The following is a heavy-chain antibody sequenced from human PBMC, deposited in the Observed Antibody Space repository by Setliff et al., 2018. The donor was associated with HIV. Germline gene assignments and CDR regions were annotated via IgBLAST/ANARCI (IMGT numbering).Heavy chain of an antibody. Sequence: ASVKVSCKASGYAFTSNYIHWVRQAPGQGLEWMALIYPSNGDTTYAQSFQGRVTMTLDTSTSTVYMELSSLRAEDTAVYYCTKRTMPTGGFQHWGQGTLVTISS. CDR1: GYAFTSNY. J-gene: IGHJ1*01. V-gene: IGHV1-46*01. CDR2: IYPSNGDT. CDR3: TKRTMPTGGFQH. D-gene: IGHD1-1*01.